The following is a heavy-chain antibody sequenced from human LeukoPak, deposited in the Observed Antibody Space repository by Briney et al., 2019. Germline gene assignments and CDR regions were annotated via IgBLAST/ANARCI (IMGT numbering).Heavy chain of an antibody. J-gene: IGHJ4*02. CDR3: AREVAVAGPFDY. CDR2: TSYRSNWYN. D-gene: IGHD6-19*01. CDR1: GDRVSSNSVG. V-gene: IGHV6-1*01. Sequence: SQTLSLTCAISGDRVSSNSVGWNWIRQSPSRGLESLRRTSYRSNWYNDYALSVKSRISIDPDTSKNQFSLQLNSVTPEDTAVYYCAREVAVAGPFDYWGQGILVSVSS.